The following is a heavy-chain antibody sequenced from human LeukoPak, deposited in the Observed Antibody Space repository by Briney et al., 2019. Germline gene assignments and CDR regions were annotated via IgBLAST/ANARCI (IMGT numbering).Heavy chain of an antibody. CDR2: INPNSGGT. CDR3: ARVAYGSYDFDY. V-gene: IGHV1-2*02. J-gene: IGHJ4*02. Sequence: GASVKVSCKVFAYTFSDHAMNWVRQAPGQGLEWMGWINPNSGGTNYAQKFQGRVTMTRDTSISTAYMELSRLRSDDTAVYYCARVAYGSYDFDYWGQGTLVTVSS. D-gene: IGHD2-15*01. CDR1: AYTFSDHA.